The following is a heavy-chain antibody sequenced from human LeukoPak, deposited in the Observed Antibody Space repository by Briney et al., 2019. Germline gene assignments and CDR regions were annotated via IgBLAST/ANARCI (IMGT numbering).Heavy chain of an antibody. D-gene: IGHD3-10*01. CDR2: INHSGST. J-gene: IGHJ4*02. Sequence: SETLSLTCAVYGGSFSGYYWSWIRQPPGKGLEWIGEINHSGSTNYNPSLKSRVTISVDTSKNQFSLKLSSVTAADTAVYYCAREKWFGEWGGLDYWGQGTLVTVSS. V-gene: IGHV4-34*01. CDR1: GGSFSGYY. CDR3: AREKWFGEWGGLDY.